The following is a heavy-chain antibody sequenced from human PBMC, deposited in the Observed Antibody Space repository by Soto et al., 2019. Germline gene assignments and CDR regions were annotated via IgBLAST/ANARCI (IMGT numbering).Heavy chain of an antibody. Sequence: GGSLRLSCAASGFTFSSCAMSWVRQAPGKGLEWVSGISGGAKNTYYADSVKGRIAISRDNSKNTLYLQMNSLRVEDTALYYCAKDVYAGYSSSSIDYWGQGTLVTVSS. CDR3: AKDVYAGYSSSSIDY. CDR1: GFTFSSCA. J-gene: IGHJ4*02. CDR2: ISGGAKNT. V-gene: IGHV3-23*01. D-gene: IGHD6-6*01.